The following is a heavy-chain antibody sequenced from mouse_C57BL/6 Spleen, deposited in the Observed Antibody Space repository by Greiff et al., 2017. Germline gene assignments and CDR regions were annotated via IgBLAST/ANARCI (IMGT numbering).Heavy chain of an antibody. CDR3: GRRGYGNYFDY. CDR1: GYAFSSSW. V-gene: IGHV1-82*01. J-gene: IGHJ2*01. Sequence: QVQLQQSGPELVKPGASVKISCKASGYAFSSSWMHWVKQRPGKGLEWIGRIYPGDGDTNYNGKFEGNATLTADKSSSTTYMQLSSLTSEDSAVYCCGRRGYGNYFDYWGQGTTLTVSS. CDR2: IYPGDGDT. D-gene: IGHD2-10*02.